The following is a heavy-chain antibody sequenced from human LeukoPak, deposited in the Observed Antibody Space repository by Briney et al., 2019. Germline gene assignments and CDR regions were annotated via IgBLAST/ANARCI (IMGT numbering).Heavy chain of an antibody. J-gene: IGHJ3*02. Sequence: GGSLRLSCAASGFTFSDYYMSWIRQAPGKGLEWVSYISSSSSYTNYADSVKGRFTISRDNAKNSLYLQMNSLRAEDTAVYSCAGGGRRDGYNGAFDIWGQGTMVTVSS. V-gene: IGHV3-11*03. CDR1: GFTFSDYY. CDR3: AGGGRRDGYNGAFDI. CDR2: ISSSSSYT. D-gene: IGHD5-24*01.